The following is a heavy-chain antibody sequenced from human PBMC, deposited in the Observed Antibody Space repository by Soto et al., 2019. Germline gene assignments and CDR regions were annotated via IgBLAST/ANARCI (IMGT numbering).Heavy chain of an antibody. V-gene: IGHV1-2*04. CDR1: GYTFTSYA. Sequence: ASVKVSCKASGYTFTSYAMHWVRQAPGQRLEWMGWINPNSGGTNYAQKFQGWVTMTRDTSISTAYMEVSRLRSDDTAVYYCARGCSTTSCYSLFGMDVWGQGTTVTVSS. J-gene: IGHJ6*02. CDR3: ARGCSTTSCYSLFGMDV. CDR2: INPNSGGT. D-gene: IGHD2-2*01.